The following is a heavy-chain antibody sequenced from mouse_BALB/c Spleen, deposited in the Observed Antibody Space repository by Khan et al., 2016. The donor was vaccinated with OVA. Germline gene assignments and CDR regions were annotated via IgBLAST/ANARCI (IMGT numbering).Heavy chain of an antibody. Sequence: QAQLKESGPGLVAPSQSLSITGTVSGFSLIKYGVSWVRQPPGKGLEWLGVIWGDGSTNYHSALISRLSISKDNSKSQVFLKLNSLQTDDTATYYCAKYMIMTRYYAMDYWGQGTSVTVSS. CDR3: AKYMIMTRYYAMDY. D-gene: IGHD2-4*01. J-gene: IGHJ4*01. CDR1: GFSLIKYG. CDR2: IWGDGST. V-gene: IGHV2-3*01.